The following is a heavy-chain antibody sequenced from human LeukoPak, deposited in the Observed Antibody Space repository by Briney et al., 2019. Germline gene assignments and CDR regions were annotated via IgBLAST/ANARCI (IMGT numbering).Heavy chain of an antibody. CDR2: IYYRGTT. J-gene: IGHJ6*02. Sequence: PSETLSLTCTVSGDSIDSYYWSWIRQPPGKGLEWIGYIYYRGTTSYNPSLKSRVTISVDTSKNQFSLKLSSVTAADTAVYYCARVPDTYGMDVWGQGTTVTVSS. CDR3: ARVPDTYGMDV. V-gene: IGHV4-59*01. CDR1: GDSIDSYY. D-gene: IGHD2-2*01.